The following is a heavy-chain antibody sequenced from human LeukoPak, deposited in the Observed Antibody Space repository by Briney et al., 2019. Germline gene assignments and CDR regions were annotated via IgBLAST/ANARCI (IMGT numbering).Heavy chain of an antibody. CDR1: GGTFSSYA. CDR2: IIPILGIA. V-gene: IGHV1-69*04. J-gene: IGHJ4*02. CDR3: ARDRDGYTIDY. D-gene: IGHD5-24*01. Sequence: GASVKVSCKASGGTFSSYAISWVRQAPGQGLEWMGRIIPILGIANYAQKFQGRVTITAGKSTSTAYMELSSLRSEDTAVYYCARDRDGYTIDYWGQGTLVTVSS.